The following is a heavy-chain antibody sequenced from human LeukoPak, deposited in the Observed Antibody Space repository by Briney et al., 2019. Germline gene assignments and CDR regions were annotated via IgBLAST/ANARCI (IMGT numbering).Heavy chain of an antibody. CDR3: ARGQSGRRFLADY. D-gene: IGHD3-3*01. V-gene: IGHV1-8*01. CDR2: MNPISGNT. CDR1: GYTFSSYG. Sequence: ASVKVSCKASGYTFSSYGINWVRQATGQGLEWMGWMNPISGNTGYAQKFQGRVTITRDNSINTAYMDLTNLRSEDTAVYYCARGQSGRRFLADYWGQGTLVTVSS. J-gene: IGHJ4*02.